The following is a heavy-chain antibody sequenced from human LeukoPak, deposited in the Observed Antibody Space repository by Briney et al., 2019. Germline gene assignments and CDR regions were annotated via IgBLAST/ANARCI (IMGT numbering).Heavy chain of an antibody. CDR3: AKGWTGYTNSWYLD. CDR2: ISDSGGRT. CDR1: GFTFSTYG. V-gene: IGHV3-23*01. Sequence: GGSLRLSCAASGFTFSTYGMSWVRQAPGKGLEWVSVISDSGGRTDYADSVKGRFTISRDNSKNTLYLQMSSLRVEDTAVYYCAKGWTGYTNSWYLDWGQGTLVTASS. J-gene: IGHJ1*01. D-gene: IGHD6-13*01.